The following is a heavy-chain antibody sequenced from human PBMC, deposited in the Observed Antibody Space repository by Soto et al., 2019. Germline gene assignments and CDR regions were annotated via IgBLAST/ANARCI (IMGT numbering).Heavy chain of an antibody. CDR1: GGSISSYY. J-gene: IGHJ6*02. Sequence: SETLSLTCSVSGGSISSYYWSWSRHPAGEGLEWIGRIYTSGSTNYNPSLKSRVTMVVDTSKNQFSLKVISVTVADTAVYYCARDHDYYGMDVWGQGTTVTVSS. CDR2: IYTSGST. CDR3: ARDHDYYGMDV. V-gene: IGHV4-4*07.